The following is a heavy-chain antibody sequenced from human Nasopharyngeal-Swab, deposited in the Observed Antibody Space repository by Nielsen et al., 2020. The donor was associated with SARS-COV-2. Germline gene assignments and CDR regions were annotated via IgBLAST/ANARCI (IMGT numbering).Heavy chain of an antibody. Sequence: GESLKISCAASGFTFSSYWTSWVRQAPGKGPEWVANIKQDGSEKYYVDSVKGRFTISRDNAKNSLYLQMNSLRAEDTAVYYCARDFVGQMDVWGQGTTVTVSS. CDR3: ARDFVGQMDV. D-gene: IGHD3-10*01. CDR1: GFTFSSYW. V-gene: IGHV3-7*03. J-gene: IGHJ6*02. CDR2: IKQDGSEK.